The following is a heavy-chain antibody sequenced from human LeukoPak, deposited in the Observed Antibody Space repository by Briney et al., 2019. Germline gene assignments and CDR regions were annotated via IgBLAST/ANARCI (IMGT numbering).Heavy chain of an antibody. Sequence: ASVKVSCKASGGTFSSYAISWVRQAPGQGLEWMGGIIPIFGTANYAQKFQGRVTITTDESTSTAYMELSSLRSEDTAVYYCAREGADCGGDCYLRSVGKNWFDPWGQGTLVTVSS. CDR1: GGTFSSYA. CDR3: AREGADCGGDCYLRSVGKNWFDP. D-gene: IGHD2-21*02. V-gene: IGHV1-69*05. CDR2: IIPIFGTA. J-gene: IGHJ5*02.